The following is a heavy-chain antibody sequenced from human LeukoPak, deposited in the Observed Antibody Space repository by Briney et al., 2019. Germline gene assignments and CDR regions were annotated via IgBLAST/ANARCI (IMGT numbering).Heavy chain of an antibody. Sequence: GASVKVSCKASGYTFTSYAMHWVRQAPGQRLEWMGWINAGNGNTKYSQEFQGRVTITRDTSASTAYMELSSLRSEDMAVYYCARAISGSYYGWYFDLWGRGTLVTVSS. V-gene: IGHV1-3*03. CDR3: ARAISGSYYGWYFDL. CDR1: GYTFTSYA. J-gene: IGHJ2*01. D-gene: IGHD1-26*01. CDR2: INAGNGNT.